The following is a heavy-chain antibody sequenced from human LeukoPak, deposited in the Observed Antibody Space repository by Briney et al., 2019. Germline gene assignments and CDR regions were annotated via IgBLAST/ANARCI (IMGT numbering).Heavy chain of an antibody. CDR2: INSDGGYK. V-gene: IGHV3-64*01. J-gene: IGHJ6*02. D-gene: IGHD4-11*01. Sequence: PGGSLRLSCAASGFTFSRFTMQWVRQAPGKGLEYVSTINSDGGYKYYANSVKGRFTASRDNSKSMLYLQMGSLRAEDVGVYYCARFREERTPYSGLDVWGQGTTVTVSS. CDR1: GFTFSRFT. CDR3: ARFREERTPYSGLDV.